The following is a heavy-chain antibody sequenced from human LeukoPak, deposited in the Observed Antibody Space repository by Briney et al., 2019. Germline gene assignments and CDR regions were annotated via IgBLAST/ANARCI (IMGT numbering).Heavy chain of an antibody. CDR3: ARGSASSGYYRKRNAFDI. J-gene: IGHJ3*02. V-gene: IGHV1-18*01. D-gene: IGHD3-22*01. Sequence: ASVKVSCKASGYTFTSYDINWVRQATGQGLEWMGWISAYNGNTNYAQKLQGRVTMTTDTSTSTAYMELRSLRSDDTAVYYCARGSASSGYYRKRNAFDIWGQGTMVTVSS. CDR2: ISAYNGNT. CDR1: GYTFTSYD.